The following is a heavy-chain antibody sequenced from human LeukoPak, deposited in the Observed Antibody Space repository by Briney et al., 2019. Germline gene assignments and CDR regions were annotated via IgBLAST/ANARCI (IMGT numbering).Heavy chain of an antibody. CDR3: ARDRMHDHGDQNWFDP. J-gene: IGHJ5*02. CDR1: GGSISSYY. V-gene: IGHV4-59*01. Sequence: SETLSLTCTVSGGSISSYYWSWIRQPPGKGLEWIGYIYYSGSTNYNPSLKSRVTISVDTSKNQFSLKLSSVAAADTAVYYCARDRMHDHGDQNWFDPWGQGTLVTVSS. D-gene: IGHD4-17*01. CDR2: IYYSGST.